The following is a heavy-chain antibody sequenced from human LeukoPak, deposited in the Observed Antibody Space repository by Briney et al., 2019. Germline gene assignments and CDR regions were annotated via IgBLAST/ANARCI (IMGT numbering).Heavy chain of an antibody. CDR3: ARTKDYYGSGSYPEYSDGAFDI. CDR2: INPTSGGT. Sequence: GASVKVSCKASGYTFTGYYMHWVRQAPGQGLEWMGWINPTSGGTNYAQKFQGRVTMTRDTSISTAYMELSSLRSEDTAVYYCARTKDYYGSGSYPEYSDGAFDIWGQGTMVTVSS. V-gene: IGHV1-2*02. J-gene: IGHJ3*02. CDR1: GYTFTGYY. D-gene: IGHD3-10*01.